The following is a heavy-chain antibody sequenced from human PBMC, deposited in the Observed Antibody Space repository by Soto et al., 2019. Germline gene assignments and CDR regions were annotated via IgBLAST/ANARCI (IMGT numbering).Heavy chain of an antibody. CDR3: ARTSSYSSSWYYFDY. D-gene: IGHD6-13*01. CDR1: GGSISSYY. Sequence: SETLSLTCTVSGGSISSYYWSWIRQPPGKGLEWIGYIYYSGSTNYNPSLKSRVTISVDTSKNQFSLKLSSVTTADTAVYYCARTSSYSSSWYYFDYWGQGTLVTVSS. CDR2: IYYSGST. V-gene: IGHV4-59*08. J-gene: IGHJ4*02.